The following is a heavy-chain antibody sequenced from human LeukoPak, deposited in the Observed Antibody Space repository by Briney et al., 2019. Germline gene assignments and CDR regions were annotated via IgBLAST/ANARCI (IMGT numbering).Heavy chain of an antibody. CDR3: ARSPGGYGSGSRGAFDI. CDR1: GGSISSYY. D-gene: IGHD3-10*01. Sequence: SETLSLTCTVSGGSISSYYWSWIRQPPGKGLEWIGYIYYSGSTNYNPSLKSRVTISVDTSKNQFSLKLSSVTAADTAVYYCARSPGGYGSGSRGAFDIWGQGTMVTVSS. V-gene: IGHV4-59*01. CDR2: IYYSGST. J-gene: IGHJ3*02.